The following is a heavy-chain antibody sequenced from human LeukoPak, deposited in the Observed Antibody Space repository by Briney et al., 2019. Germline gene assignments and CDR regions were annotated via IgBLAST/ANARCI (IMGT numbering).Heavy chain of an antibody. CDR2: ISGSGGST. J-gene: IGHJ3*02. CDR1: GFTFSSYA. Sequence: GGSLGLSCAASGFTFSSYAMSWVRQAPGKGLEWVSAISGSGGSTYYADSVKGRFTISRDNSKNTLYLQMNSLRAEDTAVYYCAKRSLLWFGELFEGDAFDIWGQGTMVTVSS. D-gene: IGHD3-10*01. CDR3: AKRSLLWFGELFEGDAFDI. V-gene: IGHV3-23*01.